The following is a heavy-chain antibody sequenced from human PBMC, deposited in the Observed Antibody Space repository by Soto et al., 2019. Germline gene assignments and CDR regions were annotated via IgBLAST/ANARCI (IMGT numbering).Heavy chain of an antibody. CDR1: GYTFTSYD. CDR3: ARGLRHNYYDSSCSSPYYYYGMDV. Sequence: VASVKVSCKASGYTFTSYDINWVRQATGQGLEWMGWMNPNSGNTGYAQKFQGRVTMTRNSSISTAYMELSSLRSEDTAVYYCARGLRHNYYDSSCSSPYYYYGMDVWGQGTTVTVSS. D-gene: IGHD3-22*01. J-gene: IGHJ6*02. V-gene: IGHV1-8*01. CDR2: MNPNSGNT.